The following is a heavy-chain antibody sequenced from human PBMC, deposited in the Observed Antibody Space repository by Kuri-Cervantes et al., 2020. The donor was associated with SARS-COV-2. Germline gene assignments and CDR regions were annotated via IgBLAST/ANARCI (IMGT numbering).Heavy chain of an antibody. Sequence: GESLKISCAAFGFTFSSYAVHWVRQAPGKGLGWVAVISYDGSNKYYADSVKGRFTISRDNSKNTLYLQMNSLRAEDTAVYYCASSPVAAPFGAFDIWGQGTMVTVSS. V-gene: IGHV3-30-3*01. D-gene: IGHD6-19*01. CDR2: ISYDGSNK. CDR3: ASSPVAAPFGAFDI. CDR1: GFTFSSYA. J-gene: IGHJ3*02.